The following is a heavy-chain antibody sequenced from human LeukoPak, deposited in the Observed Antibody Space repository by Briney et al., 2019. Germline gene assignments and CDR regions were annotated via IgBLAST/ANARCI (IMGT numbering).Heavy chain of an antibody. V-gene: IGHV3-30*18. CDR2: ISYDGSNK. D-gene: IGHD4-17*01. J-gene: IGHJ4*02. CDR1: GFTFSSYG. CDR3: AKDREYTVTTAMDY. Sequence: GGSLRLSCAASGFTFSSYGMHWVRQAPGKGLEWVAVISYDGSNKYYADSVKGRFTISRDNSKNTLYLQMNSLRAEDTAVYYCAKDREYTVTTAMDYWGQGTLVTVSS.